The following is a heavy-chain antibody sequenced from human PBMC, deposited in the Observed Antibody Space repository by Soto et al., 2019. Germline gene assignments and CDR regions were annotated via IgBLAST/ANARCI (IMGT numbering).Heavy chain of an antibody. CDR1: GASISSSNYY. CDR2: IYYSGST. J-gene: IGHJ6*02. CDR3: ARNWNGRGGYAMDV. D-gene: IGHD1-1*01. V-gene: IGHV4-39*01. Sequence: SETLSLTCSVSGASISSSNYYWGWIRHPPGKGLEWIGSIYYSGSTYYNPSLKSRVTMSPDTSKNQFSLKLTSVTAADTAVYYCARNWNGRGGYAMDVWGQATTVTVSS.